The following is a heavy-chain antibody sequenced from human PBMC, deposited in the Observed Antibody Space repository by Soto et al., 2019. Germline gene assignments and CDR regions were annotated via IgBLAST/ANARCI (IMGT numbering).Heavy chain of an antibody. V-gene: IGHV3-23*01. J-gene: IGHJ6*02. CDR3: ATTRDASYYYGMDV. Sequence: QTGGSLRLSCAASGFTFSTYAMTWVRQAPGKGLEWVSGISGSGDGTYYADSVKGRFTISRDNSKNTLFLQMNSLRAEDTAVYYCATTRDASYYYGMDVWGQGTTVTVSS. D-gene: IGHD5-12*01. CDR1: GFTFSTYA. CDR2: ISGSGDGT.